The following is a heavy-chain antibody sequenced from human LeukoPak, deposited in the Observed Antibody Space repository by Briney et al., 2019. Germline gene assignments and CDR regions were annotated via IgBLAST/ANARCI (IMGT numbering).Heavy chain of an antibody. J-gene: IGHJ4*02. V-gene: IGHV1-58*01. CDR3: AAGIAAASGGDY. Sequence: ASVKVSCKASGFTFTSSAVQWVRQARGQHLGWIGWIVVGSGNTKYAQKFQERVTITRDMSTSTAYMELSSLRSEDTAVYYCAAGIAAASGGDYWGQGTQVTVSS. D-gene: IGHD6-13*01. CDR2: IVVGSGNT. CDR1: GFTFTSSA.